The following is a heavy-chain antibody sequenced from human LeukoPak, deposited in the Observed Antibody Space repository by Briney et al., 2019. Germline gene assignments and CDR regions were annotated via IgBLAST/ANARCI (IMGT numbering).Heavy chain of an antibody. D-gene: IGHD5-24*01. CDR2: TYYRSKWYN. J-gene: IGHJ3*02. Sequence: SQTFSLTCAISGDSVSSNSAAWNWIRQSPSRGLEWLGRTYYRSKWYNDYAVSVKSRITINPDTSKNQFSLQLNSVTLEDTAVYYCVRGGQGDGYSADDAFDIWGQGTMVTVSS. CDR3: VRGGQGDGYSADDAFDI. CDR1: GDSVSSNSAA. V-gene: IGHV6-1*01.